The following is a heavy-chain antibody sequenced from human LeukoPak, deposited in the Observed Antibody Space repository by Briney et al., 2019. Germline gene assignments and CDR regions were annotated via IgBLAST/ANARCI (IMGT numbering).Heavy chain of an antibody. CDR1: GGSFDNSYC. D-gene: IGHD5-24*01. J-gene: IGHJ4*02. CDR2: IYSSEFT. Sequence: SETLSLSCTVSGGSFDNSYCWTWVRQPPGKRPEWIATIYSSEFTYYNPSFGIRVTISAHTSKNLFSLRLSSVTAADTAVYYCARGSDDYKLGNYWGQGTLVTVSS. V-gene: IGHV4-39*02. CDR3: ARGSDDYKLGNY.